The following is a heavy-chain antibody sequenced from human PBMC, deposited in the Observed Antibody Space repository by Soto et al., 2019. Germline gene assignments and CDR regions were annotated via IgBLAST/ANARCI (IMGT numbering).Heavy chain of an antibody. J-gene: IGHJ6*02. CDR2: ISYDGSNK. D-gene: IGHD3-9*01. CDR1: GFTFSRYG. V-gene: IGHV3-30*18. CDR3: AKDRHFDWFPPGGYYGMDV. Sequence: PGVSLRLSCAAAGFTFSRYGMHWDRQSPGKGLEWVAVISYDGSNKYYADSVKGRFTISRYKSKNTLYLQMNSLRAEDTAVYYCAKDRHFDWFPPGGYYGMDVWGQGTTVTVSS.